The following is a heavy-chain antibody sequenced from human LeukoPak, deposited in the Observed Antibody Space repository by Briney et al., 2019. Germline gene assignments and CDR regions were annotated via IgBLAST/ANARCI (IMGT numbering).Heavy chain of an antibody. V-gene: IGHV1-69*01. J-gene: IGHJ3*02. CDR2: IIPIFGTA. CDR3: ARSRGGVGYYDSSGHDDAFDI. CDR1: GGTFSSYA. D-gene: IGHD3-22*01. Sequence: GASVKVSCKASGGTFSSYAISWVRQAPGQGLEWMGGIIPIFGTANYAQKFQGRVTITADESTSTAYMELSSLRSEDTAVYYCARSRGGVGYYDSSGHDDAFDIWGQGTMVTVSS.